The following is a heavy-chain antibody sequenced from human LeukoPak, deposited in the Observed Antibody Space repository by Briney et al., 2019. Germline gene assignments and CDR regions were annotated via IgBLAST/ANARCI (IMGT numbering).Heavy chain of an antibody. V-gene: IGHV1-2*02. J-gene: IGHJ4*02. CDR1: GYTFTGYY. CDR2: INPNSGGT. Sequence: GASVKLSCKSSGYTFTGYYMHWVRQAPGQGLEWMGWINPNSGGTNYAQKFQGRVTMTRDTSISTAYMELSRLRSDDTAVYYCARELRYFDWLPYYFDYWGQGTLVTVSS. CDR3: ARELRYFDWLPYYFDY. D-gene: IGHD3-9*01.